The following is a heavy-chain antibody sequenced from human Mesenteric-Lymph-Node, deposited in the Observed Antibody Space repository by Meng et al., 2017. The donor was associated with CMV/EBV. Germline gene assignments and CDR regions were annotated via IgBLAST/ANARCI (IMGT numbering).Heavy chain of an antibody. CDR3: AIYTNSRRWFDP. CDR1: GYTFTGYY. Sequence: ASVKVSCKASGYTFTGYYMHWVRQAPGQGLEWMGWINPNSGGTNYAQKFQGRVTMTRDTSISTAYMELSRLRSDDTAVYYCAIYTNSRRWFDPWGQGTLVTVSS. D-gene: IGHD4-11*01. V-gene: IGHV1-2*02. J-gene: IGHJ5*02. CDR2: INPNSGGT.